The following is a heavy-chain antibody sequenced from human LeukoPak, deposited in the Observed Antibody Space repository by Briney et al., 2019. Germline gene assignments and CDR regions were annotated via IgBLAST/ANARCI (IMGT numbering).Heavy chain of an antibody. CDR1: GFTFSSYA. Sequence: PGGSLRLSCAASGFTFSSYAMSWVRQAPGKGLEWVSTISGSGSSTYYADSVKGRFTISRDNSKNTLYVQMNSLRAEDTAVYYCAKGGHAVVVVAPTYGMDVWGQGTTVTVSS. J-gene: IGHJ6*02. V-gene: IGHV3-23*01. D-gene: IGHD2-15*01. CDR3: AKGGHAVVVVAPTYGMDV. CDR2: ISGSGSST.